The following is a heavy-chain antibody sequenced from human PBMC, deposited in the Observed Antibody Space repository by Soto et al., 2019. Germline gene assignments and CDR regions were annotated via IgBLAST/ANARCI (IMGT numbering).Heavy chain of an antibody. CDR1: GFTFRNYW. Sequence: EVQLVESGGGLVQSGGSLRLSCAASGFTFRNYWMHWVRQAPGKGLVWVSRISDYGRINYADSVEGRFTISRDDAKGELYLQMNTLLLEDTAVYYFTRGGLEHFDYWGQGARVTVSS. J-gene: IGHJ4*02. V-gene: IGHV3-74*01. CDR2: ISDYGRI. CDR3: TRGGLEHFDY.